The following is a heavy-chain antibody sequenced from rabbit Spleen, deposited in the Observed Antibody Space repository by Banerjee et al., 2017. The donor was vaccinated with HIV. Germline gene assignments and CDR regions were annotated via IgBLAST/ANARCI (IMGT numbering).Heavy chain of an antibody. Sequence: QEQVEESGGGLVQPEGSLTLTCKASGVSFSDKDVMCWVRQAPGKGLEWIGYIDPVFGITYYASWVNGRFSISRDNAQNTVFLQMTSLTAADTATYFCARDGAGGSYFALWGPGTLVTFS. J-gene: IGHJ6*01. V-gene: IGHV1S47*01. CDR3: ARDGAGGSYFAL. CDR2: IDPVFGIT. D-gene: IGHD8-1*01. CDR1: GVSFSDKD.